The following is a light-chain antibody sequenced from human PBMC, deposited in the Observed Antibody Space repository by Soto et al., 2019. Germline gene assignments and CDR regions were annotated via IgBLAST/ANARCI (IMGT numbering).Light chain of an antibody. V-gene: IGLV1-40*01. CDR2: GNS. CDR3: QSYDSSLSGSDWV. Sequence: QSVLTQPPSVSGAPGQRVTISCTGSSSIIGAGYDVHWYQQLPGTAPKLLIYGNSNRPSGVPDRFSGSKSGTSASLAITGLQAEDEADYYCQSYDSSLSGSDWVFGGGTQLTVL. J-gene: IGLJ3*02. CDR1: SSIIGAGYD.